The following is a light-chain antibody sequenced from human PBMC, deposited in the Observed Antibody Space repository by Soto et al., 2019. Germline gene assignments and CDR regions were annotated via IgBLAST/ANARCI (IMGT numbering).Light chain of an antibody. CDR3: CLSPGDLTWL. J-gene: IGLJ3*02. V-gene: IGLV2-11*01. CDR2: EVN. Sequence: QSVLTQPRSVSGSPGQSVTISCTATGSDVGDSSHVSWYQLHPGKAPKLMIYEVNNRPSGVPDRFSGSKSGSTASLTISGLQAEDEAEYYCCLSPGDLTWLFGGGTMLTVL. CDR1: GSDVGDSSH.